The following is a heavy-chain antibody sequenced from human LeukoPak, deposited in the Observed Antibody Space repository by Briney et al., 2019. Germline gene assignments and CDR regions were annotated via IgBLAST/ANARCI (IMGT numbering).Heavy chain of an antibody. CDR2: IKQDGSEK. D-gene: IGHD3-22*01. V-gene: IGHV3-7*01. J-gene: IGHJ4*02. Sequence: SCKASGGTFSSYAISWVRQAPGKGLEWVANIKQDGSEKYYVDSVKGRFTISRDNAKNSLYLQMNSLRAEDTAVYYCARGLYYYDSSGYYYFDYWGQGTLVTVSS. CDR3: ARGLYYYDSSGYYYFDY. CDR1: GGTFSSYA.